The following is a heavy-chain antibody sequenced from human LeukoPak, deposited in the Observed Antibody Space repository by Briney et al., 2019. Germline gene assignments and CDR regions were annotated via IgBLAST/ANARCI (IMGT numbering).Heavy chain of an antibody. CDR1: GGSISSYY. CDR3: ARSFDSSGYYYVGYFDY. CDR2: IYTSGST. D-gene: IGHD3-22*01. Sequence: SETLSLTCTVSGGSISSYYWSWIRQPPGKGLEWIGYIYTSGSTNYNPSFKSRVTISVDTSKNQFSLKLSSVTAADTAVYYCARSFDSSGYYYVGYFDYWGQGTLVTVSS. J-gene: IGHJ4*02. V-gene: IGHV4-4*09.